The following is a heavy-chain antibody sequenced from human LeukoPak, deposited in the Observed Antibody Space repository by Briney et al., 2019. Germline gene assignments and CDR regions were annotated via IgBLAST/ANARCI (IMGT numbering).Heavy chain of an antibody. Sequence: SETLSLTCTVSGGSISSYYWSWIRQPPGRGPEWSGYGHYSGGTNYNSSLKSRVTISVDASSNQFSLKLSSVTVADTAVYYCARVGSYYFDYWGQGILVTVSS. D-gene: IGHD6-6*01. CDR1: GGSISSYY. J-gene: IGHJ4*02. CDR2: GHYSGGT. CDR3: ARVGSYYFDY. V-gene: IGHV4-59*01.